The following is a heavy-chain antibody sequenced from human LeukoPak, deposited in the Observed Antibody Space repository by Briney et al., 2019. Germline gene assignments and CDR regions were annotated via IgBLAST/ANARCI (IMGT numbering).Heavy chain of an antibody. CDR3: ARHGRGRFCSGGSCSTDY. D-gene: IGHD2-15*01. J-gene: IGHJ4*02. V-gene: IGHV1-46*01. Sequence: ASVKVSCKASGYTFTSYYMHWVRQAPGQGLEWMGIINPSGGSTSYAQKFQGRVTMTRDMSTSTVYMELSSLRSDDTAVYYCARHGRGRFCSGGSCSTDYWGQGTLVTVSS. CDR2: INPSGGST. CDR1: GYTFTSYY.